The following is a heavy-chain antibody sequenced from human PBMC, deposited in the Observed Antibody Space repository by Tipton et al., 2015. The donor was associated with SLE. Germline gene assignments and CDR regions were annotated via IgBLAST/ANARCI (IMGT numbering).Heavy chain of an antibody. V-gene: IGHV4-39*07. Sequence: TLSLTCTVSGGSLISSSYYWGWIRQPPVKGLEWIGSIYYSGSTYYNPSLKSRVPISVDTSKNQFSLKLSSVTAADTAVYYCASHRGLGAHPGYWGQGTLVKVSS. CDR3: ASHRGLGAHPGY. J-gene: IGHJ4*02. D-gene: IGHD3/OR15-3a*01. CDR2: IYYSGST. CDR1: GGSLISSSYY.